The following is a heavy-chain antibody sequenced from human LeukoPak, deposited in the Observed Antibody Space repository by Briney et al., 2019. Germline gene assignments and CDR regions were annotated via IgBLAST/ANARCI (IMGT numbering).Heavy chain of an antibody. J-gene: IGHJ4*02. CDR3: VGTIASRGSEY. CDR2: ISSSRSYI. CDR1: GFTFSSYS. V-gene: IGHV3-21*01. D-gene: IGHD6-6*01. Sequence: GSLRLSCAASGFTFSSYSMNWVRQAPGKGLEWVSSISSSRSYIYYADSVKGRFTVSRDNAKNTVYLQMNNLRVDDTAMYYCVGTIASRGSEYWGQGALVTVSS.